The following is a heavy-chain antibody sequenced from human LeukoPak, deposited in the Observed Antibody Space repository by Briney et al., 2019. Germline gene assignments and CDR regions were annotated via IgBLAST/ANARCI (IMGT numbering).Heavy chain of an antibody. D-gene: IGHD3-22*01. CDR2: IYYTGST. CDR1: GGSISSNRCS. V-gene: IGHV4-39*01. Sequence: SETLSLTCTVSGGSISSNRCSWGWIRQPPGKGLEWIGSIYYTGSTYYNPSLNSRVSVSVDTSKNQFSLRLNSVTAADTAVYYCARHKVAPDSYDRSGYPFSYWGQGTLVTVSS. J-gene: IGHJ4*02. CDR3: ARHKVAPDSYDRSGYPFSY.